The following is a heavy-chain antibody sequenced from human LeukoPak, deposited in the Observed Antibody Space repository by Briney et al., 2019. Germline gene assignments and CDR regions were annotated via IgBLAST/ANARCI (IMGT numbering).Heavy chain of an antibody. V-gene: IGHV1-2*02. CDR1: GYTFTGYY. Sequence: GASVKVSCKASGYTFTGYYMHWVRQAPGQGLEWMGWINPNSGGTNYAQKFQGRVTMTRDTSISTAYMELSRLRSDDTAVYYCARVRGQQLAREYNWFDPWGQGTLVTVSS. CDR2: INPNSGGT. D-gene: IGHD6-13*01. CDR3: ARVRGQQLAREYNWFDP. J-gene: IGHJ5*02.